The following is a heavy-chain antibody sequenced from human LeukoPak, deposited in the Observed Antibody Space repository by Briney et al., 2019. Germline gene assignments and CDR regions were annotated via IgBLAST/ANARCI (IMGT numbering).Heavy chain of an antibody. CDR2: ISWNSGSI. CDR3: AKVRGSKVPSYYYGMDV. D-gene: IGHD1-26*01. CDR1: GFTFDDYA. V-gene: IGHV3-9*01. J-gene: IGHJ6*02. Sequence: GGSLRLSCAASGFTFDDYAMHWVRQAPGKGLEWVSGISWNSGSIGYADSEKGRFTISRDNAKNSLYLQMNSLRAEDTALYYCAKVRGSKVPSYYYGMDVWGQGTTVTVSS.